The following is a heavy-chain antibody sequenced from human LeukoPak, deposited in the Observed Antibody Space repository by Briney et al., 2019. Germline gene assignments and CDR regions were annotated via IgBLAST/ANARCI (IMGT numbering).Heavy chain of an antibody. D-gene: IGHD6-19*01. V-gene: IGHV4-38-2*02. CDR3: ARDLVTTIAVAGRQNWFDP. CDR1: GYSISSGYY. J-gene: IGHJ5*02. Sequence: SETLSLTCTASGYSISSGYYWGWIRQPPGKGLEWIGSIYHSGSTYYNPSLKGRVTISVDTSKNQFSLKLSSVTAADTAVYYCARDLVTTIAVAGRQNWFDPWGQGTLVTVSS. CDR2: IYHSGST.